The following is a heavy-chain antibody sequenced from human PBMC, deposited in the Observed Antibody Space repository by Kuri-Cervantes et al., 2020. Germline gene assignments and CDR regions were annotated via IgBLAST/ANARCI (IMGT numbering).Heavy chain of an antibody. J-gene: IGHJ4*02. V-gene: IGHV3-11*04. CDR1: GFTISGRY. CDR3: ATDPNSISV. Sequence: GESLKISCAASGFTISGRYMSWIRQAPGKGPEWVSHIDSSGRIIEYADSVKGRFIISRDNAKNSLYLQMDWLRADDTALYYCATDPNSISVWGQGTLVTVSS. D-gene: IGHD2/OR15-2a*01. CDR2: IDSSGRII.